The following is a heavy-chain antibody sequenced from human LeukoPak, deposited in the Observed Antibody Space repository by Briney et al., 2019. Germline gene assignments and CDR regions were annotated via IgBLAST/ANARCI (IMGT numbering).Heavy chain of an antibody. Sequence: GGSLRLSCAASGFTFSSFAMSWVRQAPGKGLQWLSAISGSGGSTYYADSVKGRFTISRDSSKNTLFLQMNRLRPEDAAVYYCAKAPVTTCRGAYCYPFDYWGQGTLVTVSS. D-gene: IGHD2-21*01. CDR1: GFTFSSFA. J-gene: IGHJ4*02. CDR2: ISGSGGST. V-gene: IGHV3-23*01. CDR3: AKAPVTTCRGAYCYPFDY.